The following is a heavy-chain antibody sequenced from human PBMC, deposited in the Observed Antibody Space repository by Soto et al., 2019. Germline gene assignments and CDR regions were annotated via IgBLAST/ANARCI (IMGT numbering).Heavy chain of an antibody. J-gene: IGHJ4*02. CDR2: IENNPNTYTT. Sequence: GGFLRLSCAASGFPVSDHYMDWVRQAPGKGLEWLGRIENNPNTYTTDYAASVKGRFTISRDDSKNLLFLQMDSLGAEDMARYYCAKVVGDGNDYYDFWGQGTLVTVSS. V-gene: IGHV3-72*01. D-gene: IGHD3-22*01. CDR3: AKVVGDGNDYYDF. CDR1: GFPVSDHY.